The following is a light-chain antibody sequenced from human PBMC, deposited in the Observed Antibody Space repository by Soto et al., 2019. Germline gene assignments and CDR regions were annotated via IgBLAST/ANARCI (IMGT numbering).Light chain of an antibody. J-gene: IGKJ1*01. CDR3: QQYGSSGT. Sequence: DIVLTQSPGTLSLSPGERATLSCRASQGFXNNYLAWYQQKPGQAPRLLFYGASSRATGIPDRFSGSGCGTDLTLTISRLEPEDVAVYYCQQYGSSGTFGQGTKVDIK. CDR2: GAS. CDR1: QGFXNNY. V-gene: IGKV3-20*01.